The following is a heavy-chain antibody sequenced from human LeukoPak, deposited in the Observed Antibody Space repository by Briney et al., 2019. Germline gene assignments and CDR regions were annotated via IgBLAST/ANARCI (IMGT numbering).Heavy chain of an antibody. J-gene: IGHJ4*02. CDR3: ARGGVIWSWGY. CDR2: MYGSGSA. Sequence: PSETLSLTCTVSGGSLNSTIYYWGWIRQPPGKGLEWIGSMYGSGSAYYNPSLKSRVTISVDTSKNQFSLKLTSVTAADTALYYCARGGVIWSWGYWGRGTLVTVSS. D-gene: IGHD3-10*01. V-gene: IGHV4-39*02. CDR1: GGSLNSTIYY.